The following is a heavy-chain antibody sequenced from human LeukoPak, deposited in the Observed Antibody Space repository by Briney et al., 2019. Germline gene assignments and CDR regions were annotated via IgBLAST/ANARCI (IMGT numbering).Heavy chain of an antibody. CDR2: ISSSSSYI. V-gene: IGHV3-21*01. CDR1: GFTFSSYS. J-gene: IGHJ6*03. Sequence: GGSLRLSCAASGFTFSSYSMNWVRQAPGKGPEWVSSISSSSSYIYYADSVKGRFTISRDNAKNSLYLQMNSLRAEDTAVYYCARVTGDYYMDVWGKGTTVTVSS. CDR3: ARVTGDYYMDV.